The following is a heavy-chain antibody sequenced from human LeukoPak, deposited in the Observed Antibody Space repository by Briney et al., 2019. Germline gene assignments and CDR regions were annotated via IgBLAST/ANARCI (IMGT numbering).Heavy chain of an antibody. J-gene: IGHJ3*02. CDR1: GFTFSSYG. Sequence: GRSLRLSCAASGFTFSSYGMHWVRQAPGKGLEWVAVISYDGSNKYYADSVKGRFTISRDNSKNTLYLQMNSLTAEDTAVYFCAGEATVVTGDAFDIWGQGTMVTVSS. D-gene: IGHD4-23*01. CDR3: AGEATVVTGDAFDI. CDR2: ISYDGSNK. V-gene: IGHV3-30*03.